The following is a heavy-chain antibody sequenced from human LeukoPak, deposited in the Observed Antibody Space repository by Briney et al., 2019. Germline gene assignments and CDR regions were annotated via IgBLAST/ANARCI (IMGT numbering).Heavy chain of an antibody. CDR3: ARDLTTDY. CDR2: ISSSSSYI. D-gene: IGHD3-22*01. Sequence: GGSLRLSCAASGFTFSSYSMNWVRQAPGKGLEWVSSISSSSSYIYYADSVKGRFTISRDTAKNSLYLQMNSLRAEDMSVYYCARDLTTDYWGQGTLVTVSS. CDR1: GFTFSSYS. J-gene: IGHJ4*02. V-gene: IGHV3-21*01.